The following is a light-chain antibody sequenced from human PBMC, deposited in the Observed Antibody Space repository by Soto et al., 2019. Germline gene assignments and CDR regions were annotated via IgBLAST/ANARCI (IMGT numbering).Light chain of an antibody. CDR2: GAS. V-gene: IGKV3-20*01. CDR3: QQYGASPTWT. Sequence: NVLTQSPGTLSFSPGERATLSCRASQSVTSNHLAWYQQKPGQAPRLLIYGASTRATGIPDRFSGSGSGTDFTLTISRLEPEDFAVYYCQQYGASPTWTFGQGTKVDIK. J-gene: IGKJ1*01. CDR1: QSVTSNH.